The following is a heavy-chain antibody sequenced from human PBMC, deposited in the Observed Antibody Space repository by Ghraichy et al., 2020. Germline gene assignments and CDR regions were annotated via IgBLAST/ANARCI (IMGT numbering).Heavy chain of an antibody. Sequence: ASVKVSCKASGYTFTSYDINWVRQATGQGLEWMGWMNPNSGNTGYAQKFQGRVTMTRNTSISTAYMELSSLRSEDTAVYYCARATVLRFLEWLSPDAFDIWGQGTMVTVSS. CDR2: MNPNSGNT. J-gene: IGHJ3*02. V-gene: IGHV1-8*01. CDR1: GYTFTSYD. D-gene: IGHD3-3*01. CDR3: ARATVLRFLEWLSPDAFDI.